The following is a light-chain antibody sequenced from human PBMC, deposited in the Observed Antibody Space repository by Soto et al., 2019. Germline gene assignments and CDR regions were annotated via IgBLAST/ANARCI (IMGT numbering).Light chain of an antibody. CDR2: DAS. V-gene: IGKV3-20*01. J-gene: IGKJ5*01. CDR1: QSVSSSS. CDR3: QQYAGSPIT. Sequence: EIVLTESPGTLALSPGERATLSCRASQSVSSSSLAWYQQNPGQAPTLLISDASSRASGVPDRFTGGGSGTDFTLTIRRLEPEDFALYYCQQYAGSPITFGQGTRLEIK.